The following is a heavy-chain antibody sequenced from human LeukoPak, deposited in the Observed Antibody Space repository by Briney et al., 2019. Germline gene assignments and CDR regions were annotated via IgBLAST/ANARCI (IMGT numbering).Heavy chain of an antibody. CDR3: ADTTWIQLWPDAFDI. D-gene: IGHD5-18*01. CDR2: IYYSGST. CDR1: GGSISSSSYY. V-gene: IGHV4-39*01. J-gene: IGHJ3*02. Sequence: SETLSLTCTVSGGSISSSSYYWGWIRQPPGKGLEWIGGIYYSGSTYYNPSLKSRVTISVDTSKNQFSLKLSSVTAADTAVYYCADTTWIQLWPDAFDIWGQGTMVTVSS.